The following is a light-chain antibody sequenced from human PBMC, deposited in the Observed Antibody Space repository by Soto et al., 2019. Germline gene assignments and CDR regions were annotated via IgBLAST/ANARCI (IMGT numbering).Light chain of an antibody. CDR1: SSDVGGYNY. CDR3: SSYTSSSTLLV. Sequence: QSVLTQPASVSGSPGQSITISCTGTSSDVGGYNYVSWYQRHPGKAPKLMIYEVSNRPSGVSNRFSGSKSGNTASLTISGLQAEEEADYYCSSYTSSSTLLVFGGGTKLTVL. CDR2: EVS. J-gene: IGLJ2*01. V-gene: IGLV2-14*01.